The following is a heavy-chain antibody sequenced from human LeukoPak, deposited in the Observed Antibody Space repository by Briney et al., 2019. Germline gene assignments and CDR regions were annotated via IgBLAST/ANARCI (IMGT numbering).Heavy chain of an antibody. CDR3: ARGDTLYGSSAHAGY. J-gene: IGHJ4*02. CDR1: GGTFTSYA. V-gene: IGHV1-69*13. Sequence: SGKVSCKASGGTFTSYAISWVRQAPGQGLEWMGGIIPIFGTANYAQKFQGRVTITADESTSTAYMELSSLRSGDTAVYYGARGDTLYGSSAHAGYWGQGTLVTVSS. CDR2: IIPIFGTA. D-gene: IGHD6-13*01.